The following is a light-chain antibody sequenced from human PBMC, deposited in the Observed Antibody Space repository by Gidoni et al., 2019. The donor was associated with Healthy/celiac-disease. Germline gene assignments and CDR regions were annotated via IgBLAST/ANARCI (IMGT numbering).Light chain of an antibody. Sequence: EIVLTQSPATLSLSPGERATLSCSASQSVSSYLAWYQQKPGQAPRLLIYDASNRATGIPARFSGSGSGTDFTLTISSLEPEDFAVYYCQQRGTFGPGTKVDIK. CDR3: QQRGT. CDR2: DAS. V-gene: IGKV3-11*01. CDR1: QSVSSY. J-gene: IGKJ3*01.